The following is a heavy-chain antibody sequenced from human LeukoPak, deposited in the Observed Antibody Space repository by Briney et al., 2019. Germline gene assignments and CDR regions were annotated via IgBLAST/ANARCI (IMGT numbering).Heavy chain of an antibody. J-gene: IGHJ6*02. CDR1: GYTFTGYY. CDR3: AREVGATTGYYYGMDV. Sequence: ASVKVSCKASGYTFTGYYMHWVRQAPGQGLEWMGWINPNSGGTNYAQKFQGRVTMTRDTSISTAYMELSRLRSDDTAVYYCAREVGATTGYYYGMDVWGQGTTVTVSS. D-gene: IGHD1-26*01. CDR2: INPNSGGT. V-gene: IGHV1-2*02.